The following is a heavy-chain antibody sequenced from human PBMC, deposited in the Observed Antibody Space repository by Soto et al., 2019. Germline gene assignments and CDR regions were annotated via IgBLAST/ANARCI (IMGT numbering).Heavy chain of an antibody. V-gene: IGHV4-34*01. CDR3: ARVERGTATTVVDAFDI. Sequence: QVQLQQWGAGLLKPSETLSLTCAVYGGSVSSGSYHWSWIRQPPGKGLEWIGEMSHSGGTHFNPSLKSRVTISVDTSKNQFSLKMSFVTAADTALYYCARVERGTATTVVDAFDIWGPGTMVTVSS. D-gene: IGHD1-1*01. CDR2: MSHSGGT. CDR1: GGSVSSGSYH. J-gene: IGHJ3*02.